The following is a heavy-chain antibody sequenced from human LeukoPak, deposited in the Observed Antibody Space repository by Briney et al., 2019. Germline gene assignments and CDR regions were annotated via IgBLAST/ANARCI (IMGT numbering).Heavy chain of an antibody. CDR3: AREYYYGSGSPNLNV. V-gene: IGHV3-33*01. CDR1: GFTFSSYG. D-gene: IGHD3-10*01. J-gene: IGHJ4*02. CDR2: IWYDGSNK. Sequence: GGSLRLSCAAAGFTFSSYGMHWVRQAPGKGLEWVAVIWYDGSNKYYADSVKGRFTISRDNSKNTLYLQMTSLRAEDTAVYYCAREYYYGSGSPNLNVWGQGTLVTVSS.